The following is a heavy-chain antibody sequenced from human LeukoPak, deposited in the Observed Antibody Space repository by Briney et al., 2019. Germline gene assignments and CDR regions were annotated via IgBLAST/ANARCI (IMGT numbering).Heavy chain of an antibody. D-gene: IGHD3-16*02. J-gene: IGHJ4*02. CDR1: GGSFSGYY. V-gene: IGHV4-34*01. CDR3: ARGSLARLGELSLKY. Sequence: PSETLSLTCAVYGGSFYGGSFSGYYWSWIRQPPEKGLEWIGEINHSGSTNYNPSFKSRVTMSVDTSKNQFSLKLSSVTAADTAVYYCARGSLARLGELSLKYWGQGTLVTVSS. CDR2: INHSGST.